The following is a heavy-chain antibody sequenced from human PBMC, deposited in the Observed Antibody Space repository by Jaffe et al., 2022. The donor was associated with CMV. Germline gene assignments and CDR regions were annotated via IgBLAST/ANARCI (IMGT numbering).Heavy chain of an antibody. J-gene: IGHJ4*02. Sequence: EVQLVESGGGLVKPGGSLRLSCAASGFTFSSYSMNWVRQAPGKGLEWVSSISSSSSYIYYADSVKGRFTISRDNAKNSLYLQMNSLRAEDTAVYYCARAVVSAGRCFDYWGQGTLVTVSS. D-gene: IGHD2-15*01. CDR3: ARAVVSAGRCFDY. V-gene: IGHV3-21*01. CDR2: ISSSSSYI. CDR1: GFTFSSYS.